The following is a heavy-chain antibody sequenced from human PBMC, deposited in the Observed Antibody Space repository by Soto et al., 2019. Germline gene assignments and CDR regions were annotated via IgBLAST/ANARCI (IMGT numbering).Heavy chain of an antibody. Sequence: GGSLRLSCAASGFTFSSYSMNWVRQAPGKGLEWVSSISSSSSYIYYADSVKGRFTISRDNAKNSLYLQMNSLRAEDTAVYYCARDGQAGSDPFDYWGQGTLVTVSS. V-gene: IGHV3-21*01. J-gene: IGHJ4*02. CDR3: ARDGQAGSDPFDY. CDR2: ISSSSSYI. CDR1: GFTFSSYS. D-gene: IGHD2-21*02.